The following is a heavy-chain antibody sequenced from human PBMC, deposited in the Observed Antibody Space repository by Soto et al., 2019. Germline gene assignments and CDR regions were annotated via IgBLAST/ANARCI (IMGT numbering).Heavy chain of an antibody. CDR1: GGTFSSYA. V-gene: IGHV1-69*13. Sequence: SVKVSCKASGGTFSSYAISWVRQAPGQGLEWMGGIIPIFGTANYAQKFQGRVRITADESTSTAYMELSSLRSEDTAVYYCARRAVHTAAGTFGWFDPWGQGTLVTVSS. CDR3: ARRAVHTAAGTFGWFDP. CDR2: IIPIFGTA. D-gene: IGHD6-13*01. J-gene: IGHJ5*02.